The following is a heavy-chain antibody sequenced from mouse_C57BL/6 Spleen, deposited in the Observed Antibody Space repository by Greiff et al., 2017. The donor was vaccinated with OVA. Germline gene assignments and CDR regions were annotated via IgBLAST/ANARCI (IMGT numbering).Heavy chain of an antibody. V-gene: IGHV1-50*01. CDR2: IDPSDSYN. D-gene: IGHD4-1*01. CDR1: GYTFTSYW. Sequence: QVQLQQPGAELVKPGASVKLSCKASGYTFTSYWMQWVKQRPGQGLEWIGEIDPSDSYNNYNQKFKGKATLTVDTSSSTAYMQLSSLTSEDSAVYYCARGGMTGTWDWYFDVWGTGTTVTVSS. J-gene: IGHJ1*03. CDR3: ARGGMTGTWDWYFDV.